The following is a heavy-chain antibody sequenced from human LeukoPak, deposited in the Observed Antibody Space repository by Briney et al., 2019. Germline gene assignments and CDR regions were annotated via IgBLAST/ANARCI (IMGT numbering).Heavy chain of an antibody. Sequence: GGSLRLSCAASGFTFSTYAMSWVRQIPGKGLEWVSAISGSDDGTYYADSVEGRFTISRDNSRNTLCLQMNTLRAEDTAVYFCAKSPVSSCRGSFCYPFDYWGQGNLVTVSS. V-gene: IGHV3-23*01. D-gene: IGHD2-15*01. CDR2: ISGSDDGT. J-gene: IGHJ4*02. CDR1: GFTFSTYA. CDR3: AKSPVSSCRGSFCYPFDY.